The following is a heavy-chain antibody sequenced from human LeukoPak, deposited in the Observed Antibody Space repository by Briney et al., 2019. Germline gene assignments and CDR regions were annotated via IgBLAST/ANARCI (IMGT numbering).Heavy chain of an antibody. D-gene: IGHD1-1*01. CDR3: ARATAGTTLFEGIDY. CDR1: GGSISSSSYY. J-gene: IGHJ4*02. V-gene: IGHV4-39*07. CDR2: IYHSGST. Sequence: SETLSLTCTVSGGSISSSSYYWGWIRQPPGKGLEWIGSIYHSGSTYYNPSLKSRVTISVDTTKNQFSLKLSSVTAADTAVYYCARATAGTTLFEGIDYWGQGTLVTVSS.